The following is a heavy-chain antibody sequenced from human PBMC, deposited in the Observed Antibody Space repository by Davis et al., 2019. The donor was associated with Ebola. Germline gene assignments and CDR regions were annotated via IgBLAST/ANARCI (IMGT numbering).Heavy chain of an antibody. CDR1: ALTVSTNY. Sequence: GESLKISCAASALTVSTNYLSWARQAPGKGLEWVSSISSSSTYIYHADSVKGRFTVSRDNAKNSLYLQMNSLRAEDTAVYYCARIARGSGSYVDQWGQGTLVTVSS. D-gene: IGHD3-10*01. CDR3: ARIARGSGSYVDQ. CDR2: ISSSSTYI. V-gene: IGHV3-21*01. J-gene: IGHJ4*02.